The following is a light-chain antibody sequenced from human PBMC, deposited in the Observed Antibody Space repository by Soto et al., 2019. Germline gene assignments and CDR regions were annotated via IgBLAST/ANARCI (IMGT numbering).Light chain of an antibody. Sequence: DIQMTQSPSSLSPSVGDRVTITCRASQGISSWLDWYQQKPGKAPNLLIYAASSLQSGVPSRFSGSGSGTDFTLTISSLQPEDFATYYCQQSYSTPRTFGQGTKVDIK. CDR3: QQSYSTPRT. J-gene: IGKJ1*01. CDR2: AAS. CDR1: QGISSW. V-gene: IGKV1-12*01.